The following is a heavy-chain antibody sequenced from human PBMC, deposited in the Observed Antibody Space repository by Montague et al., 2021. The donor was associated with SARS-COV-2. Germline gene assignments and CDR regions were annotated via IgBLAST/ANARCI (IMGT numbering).Heavy chain of an antibody. V-gene: IGHV3-33*01. CDR1: GFTFSSYG. CDR3: ARDYGDYCSDYMDV. Sequence: SLRLSCAASGFTFSSYGMHWVRQAPGKGLEWVAVIWYDGSKKYYADSVKGRFTISRDNSKNTLYLQMNSLRAEDTAVYYCARDYGDYCSDYMDVWGQGTLVTVSS. CDR2: IWYDGSKK. J-gene: IGHJ6*03. D-gene: IGHD4-17*01.